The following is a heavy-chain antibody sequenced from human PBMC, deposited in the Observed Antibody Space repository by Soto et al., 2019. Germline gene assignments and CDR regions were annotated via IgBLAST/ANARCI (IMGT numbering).Heavy chain of an antibody. V-gene: IGHV1-18*04. Sequence: QVQLVQSGTEVKKPGASVKVSCKPSGYTFTSYAISWVRQAPGQGLEWMGWISAYNGNANYAQKFQGRVTMTTDTATSKAYRELRSMRSADTAGYYCTRAELNRHYGSVVWGQGTTV. CDR3: TRAELNRHYGSVV. CDR1: GYTFTSYA. J-gene: IGHJ6*02. D-gene: IGHD1-7*01. CDR2: ISAYNGNA.